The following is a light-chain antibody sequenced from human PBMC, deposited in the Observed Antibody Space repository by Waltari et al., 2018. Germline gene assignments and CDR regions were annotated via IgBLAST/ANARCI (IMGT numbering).Light chain of an antibody. CDR2: GAS. Sequence: ARQSVRRTVAWYQQKPGQAPRLLIDGASTRATGIPDRFSGSGSGTDFSLTISRLEPEDFAVYYCQHYVRLPVTVGQGTEVEIK. CDR3: QHYVRLPVT. CDR1: QSVRRTV. J-gene: IGKJ1*01. V-gene: IGKV3-20*01.